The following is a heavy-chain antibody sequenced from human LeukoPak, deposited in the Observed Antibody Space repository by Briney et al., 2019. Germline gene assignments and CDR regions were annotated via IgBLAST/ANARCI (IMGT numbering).Heavy chain of an antibody. Sequence: SETLSLTCTVSGYSISSGYYWGWILQPPGKGLEWIGNIYHSGSTYYNPSLKSRVTISVDTSKDQFSLKLTSVTAADTAMYYCARVSRGRYLFDIWGQGTMVTVSS. CDR1: GYSISSGYY. CDR3: ARVSRGRYLFDI. V-gene: IGHV4-38-2*02. J-gene: IGHJ3*02. CDR2: IYHSGST. D-gene: IGHD3-16*02.